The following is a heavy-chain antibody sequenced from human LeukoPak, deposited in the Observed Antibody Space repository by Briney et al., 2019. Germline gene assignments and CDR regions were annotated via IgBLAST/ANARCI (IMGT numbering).Heavy chain of an antibody. CDR3: ARGLFYYGSGSEYFDY. CDR1: GFTFSSYS. CDR2: ISSSSSYI. J-gene: IGHJ4*02. Sequence: GGSLRLSCAASGFTFSSYSMNWVRQAPGKGLEWVSSISSSSSYIYYADSVKGRFTISRDNAKNSLYLQMNSLRAEDTAVYYCARGLFYYGSGSEYFDYWGQGTLVTVSS. V-gene: IGHV3-21*01. D-gene: IGHD3-10*01.